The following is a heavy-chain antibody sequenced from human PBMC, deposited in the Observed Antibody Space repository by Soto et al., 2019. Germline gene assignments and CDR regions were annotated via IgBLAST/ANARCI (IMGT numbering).Heavy chain of an antibody. CDR3: ARDIFWFRQSYYDIPDAFDI. Sequence: ASVKVSCKASGYTFTSYDINWVRQATGQGLEWMGWMNPNSGNTGYAQKFQGRVTMTTDTSTSTAYMELRSLRSDDTAVYYCARDIFWFRQSYYDIPDAFDIWGQGTMVTVSS. D-gene: IGHD3-22*01. CDR2: MNPNSGNT. J-gene: IGHJ3*02. V-gene: IGHV1-8*01. CDR1: GYTFTSYD.